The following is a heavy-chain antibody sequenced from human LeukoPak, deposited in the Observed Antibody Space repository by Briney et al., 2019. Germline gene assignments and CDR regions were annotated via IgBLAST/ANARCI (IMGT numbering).Heavy chain of an antibody. Sequence: ASVKVSCKASGYTFTSYYMHWVRQAPGQGLEWMGIINPSGGSTSYAQKFQGRVTMTRDTSMSTVYMELSSLRSEDTAVYYCASVSDYYDSSGTRDYWGQGTLVTVSS. V-gene: IGHV1-46*01. J-gene: IGHJ4*02. D-gene: IGHD3-22*01. CDR2: INPSGGST. CDR3: ASVSDYYDSSGTRDY. CDR1: GYTFTSYY.